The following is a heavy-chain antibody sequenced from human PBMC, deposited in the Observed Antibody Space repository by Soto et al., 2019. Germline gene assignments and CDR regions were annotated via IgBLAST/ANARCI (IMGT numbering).Heavy chain of an antibody. V-gene: IGHV4-39*01. D-gene: IGHD6-6*01. J-gene: IGHJ5*02. CDR1: GGSISSSSYY. Sequence: QLQLQESGPGLVKPSETLSLTCTVSGGSISSSSYYWGWIRQPPGKGLEWIGSIYYSGSTYYNPSLKSRVTISVDTSKNQFSLKLSSVTAADTAVYYCARGSVAARPGTVSWFDPWGQGTLVTVSS. CDR2: IYYSGST. CDR3: ARGSVAARPGTVSWFDP.